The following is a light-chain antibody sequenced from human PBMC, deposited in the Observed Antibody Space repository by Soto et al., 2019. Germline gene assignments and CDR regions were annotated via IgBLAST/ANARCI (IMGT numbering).Light chain of an antibody. CDR1: QSISAW. CDR2: KAS. V-gene: IGKV1-5*03. CDR3: QQYDNYPWT. J-gene: IGKJ1*01. Sequence: DIQMTQSPSTLSASVGDRVSITCRASQSISAWLAWYQQRPGKAPKLLLYKASSLQSGVSSRFSGSGSGTEFTLTISILQPDDSATYYCQQYDNYPWTFGQGTKLEIK.